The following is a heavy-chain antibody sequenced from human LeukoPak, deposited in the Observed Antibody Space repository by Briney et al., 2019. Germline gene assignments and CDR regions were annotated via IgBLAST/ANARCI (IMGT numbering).Heavy chain of an antibody. Sequence: PSETLSLTCTVSGGSISGFYLNWIRQPPGKGLEWIGYIYYTGTTNYNPANPSLTSRVTISVDTSNNQFSLKLSSVTAADTAVYYCARDPAGGGGFFDYWGQGALVTVSS. CDR3: ARDPAGGGGFFDY. CDR2: IYYTGTT. CDR1: GGSISGFY. D-gene: IGHD3-16*01. V-gene: IGHV4-59*01. J-gene: IGHJ4*02.